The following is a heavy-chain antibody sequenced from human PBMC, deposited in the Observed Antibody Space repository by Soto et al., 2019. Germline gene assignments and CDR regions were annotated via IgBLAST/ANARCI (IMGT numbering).Heavy chain of an antibody. D-gene: IGHD3-16*01. CDR1: GGSINSFY. CDR2: IYYTGST. CDR3: ARMATFGSLNWFDP. J-gene: IGHJ5*02. V-gene: IGHV4-59*01. Sequence: SETLSLTCTVSGGSINSFYWSWIRQSPGKGLEWIGYIYYTGSTVYNPSLKRRTTISLDTSKNQFSLNLTSVTAADTAVYYGARMATFGSLNWFDPWGQGTLVTVSS.